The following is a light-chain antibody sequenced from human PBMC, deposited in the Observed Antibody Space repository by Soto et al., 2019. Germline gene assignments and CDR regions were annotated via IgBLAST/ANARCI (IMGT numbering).Light chain of an antibody. CDR2: GAS. V-gene: IGKV3-15*01. J-gene: IGKJ5*01. Sequence: IVMTQSPATLSVSPWERATLSCRASQSVRSNLAWYQQKLGQAPRLLIYGASTRATGIPARFSGSGSGTEFTLTISSLQSEDFAVYYCQQYNNWPPINFGQGTRLEIK. CDR1: QSVRSN. CDR3: QQYNNWPPIN.